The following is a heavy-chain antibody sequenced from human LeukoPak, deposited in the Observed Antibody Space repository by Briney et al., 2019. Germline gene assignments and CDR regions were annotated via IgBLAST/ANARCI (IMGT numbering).Heavy chain of an antibody. Sequence: GASVKVSFKASGYTFTSYGISMVRQAPGQGLEWMGWISAYNGNTKYAQNLQGRGTMTTDTPTSTAYMELRSLRSDDTAVYYCARSLSVGAPYYFDSWGQGNLVTVSS. CDR1: GYTFTSYG. J-gene: IGHJ4*02. CDR2: ISAYNGNT. D-gene: IGHD1-26*01. V-gene: IGHV1-18*01. CDR3: ARSLSVGAPYYFDS.